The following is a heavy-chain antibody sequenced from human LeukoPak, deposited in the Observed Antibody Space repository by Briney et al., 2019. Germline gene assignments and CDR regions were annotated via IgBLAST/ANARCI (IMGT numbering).Heavy chain of an antibody. CDR2: ISGDGDNT. J-gene: IGHJ3*02. D-gene: IGHD3-10*01. CDR3: AKDHDYYASGPI. CDR1: GFTFRNYG. Sequence: GESLRLSCAASGFTFRNYGMAWVRQAPGKGLEWVSLISGDGDNTYYADSVKGRFTISRDNSKNTLFLQMNSLRAADTAVYYCAKDHDYYASGPIWGQGTMVTVSS. V-gene: IGHV3-23*01.